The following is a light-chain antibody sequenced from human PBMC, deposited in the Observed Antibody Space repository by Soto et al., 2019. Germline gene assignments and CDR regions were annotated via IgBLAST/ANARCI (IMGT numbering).Light chain of an antibody. J-gene: IGKJ1*01. CDR3: QQYGSSPLT. CDR2: GAS. CDR1: QSVSSSY. Sequence: EIVLTQSPGPLSLSPGEKATLSYRASQSVSSSYLAWYQQKPGQAPRLLIYGASSRATGIPDRFSGSGSGTDFTLTISRLEPEDFAVYYCQQYGSSPLTFGQGTKVEIK. V-gene: IGKV3-20*01.